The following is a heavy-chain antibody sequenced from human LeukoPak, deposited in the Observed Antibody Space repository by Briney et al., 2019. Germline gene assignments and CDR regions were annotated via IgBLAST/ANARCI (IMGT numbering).Heavy chain of an antibody. V-gene: IGHV4-34*01. J-gene: IGHJ5*02. CDR2: INHSGST. Sequence: SETLSLTCAVYGGSFSGYYWSWIRQPPGKGLEWIGEINHSGSTNYNPSLKSRVTISVDTSKNQFSLKLSSVTAADTAAYYCARRSRLVVPAANWFDPWGQGTLVTVSS. D-gene: IGHD2-2*01. CDR3: ARRSRLVVPAANWFDP. CDR1: GGSFSGYY.